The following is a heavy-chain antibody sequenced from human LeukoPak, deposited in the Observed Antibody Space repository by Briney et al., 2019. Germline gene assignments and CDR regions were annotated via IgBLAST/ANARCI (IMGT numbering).Heavy chain of an antibody. J-gene: IGHJ6*03. CDR1: GFTVSSNY. D-gene: IGHD2-15*01. CDR3: ARDLGGGQLAYYYMDV. Sequence: QPGGSLRLSCAASGFTVSSNYMSWVRQAPGKGLEWVSVIYSGGSTYYADSVKGRFTISRDNSKNTLYLQMNSLRAEDTAVYYCARDLGGGQLAYYYMDVWGKGTTVTVSS. V-gene: IGHV3-66*02. CDR2: IYSGGST.